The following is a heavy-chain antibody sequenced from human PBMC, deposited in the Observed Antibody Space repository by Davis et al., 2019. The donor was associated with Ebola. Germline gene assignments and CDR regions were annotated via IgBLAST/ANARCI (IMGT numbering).Heavy chain of an antibody. V-gene: IGHV4-59*01. CDR2: IYYSGST. D-gene: IGHD3-3*01. J-gene: IGHJ6*03. CDR1: GGSFSSYY. CDR3: ASSFWSGSYYYYMDV. Sequence: PSDTLSLTCAGYGGSFSSYYWSWIRQPPGKGLEWIGYIYYSGSTNYNPSLKSRVTISVDTSKNQFSLKLSSVTAADTAVYYCASSFWSGSYYYYMDVWGKGTTVTVSS.